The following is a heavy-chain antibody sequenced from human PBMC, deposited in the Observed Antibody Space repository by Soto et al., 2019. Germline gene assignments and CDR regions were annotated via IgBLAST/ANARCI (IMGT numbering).Heavy chain of an antibody. J-gene: IGHJ4*02. V-gene: IGHV1-69*01. CDR2: IIPIFGTA. CDR1: GGTFSSYA. D-gene: IGHD6-13*01. Sequence: QVQLVQSGAEVKKPGSSVKVSCKASGGTFSSYAISWVRQAPGQGLEWMGGIIPIFGTANYAQKFQGRVTITAEESTRTAYIEVDSLRSEDTAVYYRASPTPNSSSWYDPFYFDYWGQGTLVTVSS. CDR3: ASPTPNSSSWYDPFYFDY.